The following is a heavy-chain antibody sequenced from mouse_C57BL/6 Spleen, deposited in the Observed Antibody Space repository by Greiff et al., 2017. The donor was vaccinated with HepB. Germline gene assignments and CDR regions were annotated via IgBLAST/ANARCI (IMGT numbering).Heavy chain of an antibody. D-gene: IGHD2-1*01. CDR2: INPNNGGT. CDR3: AREVLDYGNRLFAY. V-gene: IGHV1-26*01. J-gene: IGHJ3*01. CDR1: GYTFTDYY. Sequence: VQLQQSGPELVKPGASVKISCKASGYTFTDYYMNWVKQSHGKSLEWIGDINPNNGGTSYNQKFKGKATLTVDKSSSTAYMELRSLTSEDSAVYYCAREVLDYGNRLFAYWGQGTLVTVSA.